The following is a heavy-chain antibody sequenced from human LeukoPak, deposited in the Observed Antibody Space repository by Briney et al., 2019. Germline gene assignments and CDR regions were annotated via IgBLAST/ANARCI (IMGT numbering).Heavy chain of an antibody. Sequence: ASVKVSCKASGYTFTGYYMHWVRQAPGQGLEWMGWINPNSGGTNYAQKFQGRVTMTRDTSISTAYMELSRLRSDDTAVYYCAREWYDYVWGSYRSPKGGWFDPGGQGALVTVSS. CDR2: INPNSGGT. D-gene: IGHD3-16*02. CDR1: GYTFTGYY. J-gene: IGHJ5*02. V-gene: IGHV1-2*02. CDR3: AREWYDYVWGSYRSPKGGWFDP.